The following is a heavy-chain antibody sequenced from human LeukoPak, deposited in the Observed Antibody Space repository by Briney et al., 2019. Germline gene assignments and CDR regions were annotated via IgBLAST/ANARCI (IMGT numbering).Heavy chain of an antibody. V-gene: IGHV3-9*01. CDR3: AKPYSSGWYNYYFDY. CDR2: ISWNSGSI. Sequence: GRSLRLSCAASGFTFDDYAMHWVRQAPGKGLEWVSGISWNSGSIGYADSVKGRFTISRDNAKNSLYLQMNSLRAEDTALYYCAKPYSSGWYNYYFDYWGQGTLVTVSS. J-gene: IGHJ4*02. CDR1: GFTFDDYA. D-gene: IGHD6-19*01.